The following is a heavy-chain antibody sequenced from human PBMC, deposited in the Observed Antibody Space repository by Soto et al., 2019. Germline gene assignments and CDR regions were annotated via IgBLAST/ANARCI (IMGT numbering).Heavy chain of an antibody. CDR1: GLSLSSYA. CDR3: ARDWCSSSCSVCAY. J-gene: IGHJ4*02. CDR2: ITASGEKL. Sequence: GGSLSLSWAASGLSLSSYAMAWVRQAPGKGLEWVSGITASGEKLYYADSVKGRFTVSRDNSKNTLYLQMHGLRAEDTAVYYCARDWCSSSCSVCAYWGQGTLVTVSS. D-gene: IGHD2-8*01. V-gene: IGHV3-23*01.